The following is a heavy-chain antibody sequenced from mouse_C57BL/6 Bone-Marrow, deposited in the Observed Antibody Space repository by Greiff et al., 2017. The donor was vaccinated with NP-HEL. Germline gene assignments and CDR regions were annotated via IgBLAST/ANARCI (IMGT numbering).Heavy chain of an antibody. V-gene: IGHV1-64*01. CDR3: ARSGITTVVAEGWYFDV. CDR2: IHPNSGST. J-gene: IGHJ1*03. CDR1: GYTFTSYW. Sequence: QVHVKQPGAELVKPGASVKLSCKASGYTFTSYWMHWVKQRPGQGLEWIGMIHPNSGSTNYNEKFKSKATLTVDKSSSTAYMQLSSLTSEDSAVYYCARSGITTVVAEGWYFDVWGTGTTVTVSS. D-gene: IGHD1-1*01.